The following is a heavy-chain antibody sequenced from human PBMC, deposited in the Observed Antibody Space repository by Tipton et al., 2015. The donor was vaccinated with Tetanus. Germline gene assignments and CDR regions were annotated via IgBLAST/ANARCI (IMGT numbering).Heavy chain of an antibody. D-gene: IGHD2-8*01. CDR1: GFTFTSYY. CDR3: ARDPKGVLRFDY. Sequence: SCAASGFTFTSYYMHWVRQAPGQGLEWMGIINPSGGSTSYAQKFQGRVTMTRDTSTSTVYMELSSLRSEDTAVYYCARDPKGVLRFDYWGQGTLVTVSS. V-gene: IGHV1-46*01. J-gene: IGHJ4*02. CDR2: INPSGGST.